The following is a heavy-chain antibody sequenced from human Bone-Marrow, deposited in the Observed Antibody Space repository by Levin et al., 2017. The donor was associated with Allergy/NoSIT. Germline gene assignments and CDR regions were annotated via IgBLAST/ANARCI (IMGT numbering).Heavy chain of an antibody. CDR1: GGSINLSSYY. J-gene: IGHJ4*02. CDR3: ARPFIYRTGGWDSRDY. V-gene: IGHV4-39*01. D-gene: IGHD6-19*01. Sequence: SQTLSLTCTVSGGSINLSSYYWGWIRQPPGKGLEWIGSTYYAGSTYYNPSLNGRVTISVDTSKNQFSLRLRSVTAADTAVYYCARPFIYRTGGWDSRDYWGQGLPVTVSS. CDR2: TYYAGST.